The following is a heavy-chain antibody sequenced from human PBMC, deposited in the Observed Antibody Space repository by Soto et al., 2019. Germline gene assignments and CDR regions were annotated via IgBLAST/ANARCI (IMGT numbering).Heavy chain of an antibody. Sequence: PSETLSLTCAVCGGSVSSGGDSWSWVRQPPGKGLEWIGNIYHSGSTYYNPSLRSRVTISVDKSKNQFSLKLTSVTAADTAVYYCARLFSNLWRHFDDWGQGTLVTVSS. D-gene: IGHD3-9*01. V-gene: IGHV4-30-2*01. CDR1: GGSVSSGGDS. CDR2: IYHSGST. CDR3: ARLFSNLWRHFDD. J-gene: IGHJ4*02.